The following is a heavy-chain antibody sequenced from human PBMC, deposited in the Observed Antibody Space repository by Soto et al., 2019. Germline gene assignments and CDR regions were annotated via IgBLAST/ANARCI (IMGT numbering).Heavy chain of an antibody. CDR1: EFTFSVYR. CDR2: ISSGSSYI. V-gene: IGHV3-21*02. J-gene: IGHJ6*02. Sequence: DVQLEESGGGLVKPGGSLRLSCVASEFTFSVYRMNWVRQAPGKGLEWVSSISSGSSYIYYADSVKGRFTISRDNDKSSLFLHMNSLRVDDTAVYYCTRDRVKIRGGYYHYYGMDVWGQGTTVTVSS. D-gene: IGHD3-10*01. CDR3: TRDRVKIRGGYYHYYGMDV.